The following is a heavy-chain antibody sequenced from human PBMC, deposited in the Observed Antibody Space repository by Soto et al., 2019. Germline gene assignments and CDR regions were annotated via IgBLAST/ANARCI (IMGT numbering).Heavy chain of an antibody. D-gene: IGHD3-10*01. CDR3: ARDYYGSGSYYNADYYYYGMDV. Sequence: SVKVSCKASGGTFSSYAISWVRQAPGQGLEWMGGIIPIFGTANYAQKFQGRVTITADESTSTAYMELSSLRSEDTAVYYCARDYYGSGSYYNADYYYYGMDVWGQGTTVTVSS. J-gene: IGHJ6*02. V-gene: IGHV1-69*13. CDR1: GGTFSSYA. CDR2: IIPIFGTA.